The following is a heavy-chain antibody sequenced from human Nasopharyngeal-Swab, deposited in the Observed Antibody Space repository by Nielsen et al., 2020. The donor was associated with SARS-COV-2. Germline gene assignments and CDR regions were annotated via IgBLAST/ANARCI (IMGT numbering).Heavy chain of an antibody. Sequence: ASVKVSCKASGYTFTSYYMHWVRQAPGQGLEWMGIINPSGGSTSYAQKFQGRVTMTRDTSTSTVYMELSSLRSEDTAVYYCARGSLRFSEWSYYYYYMDVWGKGTTVTVSS. V-gene: IGHV1-46*01. J-gene: IGHJ6*03. CDR1: GYTFTSYY. D-gene: IGHD3-3*01. CDR2: INPSGGST. CDR3: ARGSLRFSEWSYYYYYMDV.